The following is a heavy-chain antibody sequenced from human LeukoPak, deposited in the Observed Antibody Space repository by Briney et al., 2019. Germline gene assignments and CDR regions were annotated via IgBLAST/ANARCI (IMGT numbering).Heavy chain of an antibody. CDR3: YIDY. CDR1: GCTFSNYA. D-gene: IGHD2-8*02. J-gene: IGHJ4*02. CDR2: ISASGTST. V-gene: IGHV3-23*01. Sequence: GGSLRLSCAGSGCTFSNYAMRWVRQAPGQGLQWLSAISASGTSTYYADAVKGRFTISRDNSRNTLYCAKPPPASETGGSHPGYIDYWGQGTLVTVS.